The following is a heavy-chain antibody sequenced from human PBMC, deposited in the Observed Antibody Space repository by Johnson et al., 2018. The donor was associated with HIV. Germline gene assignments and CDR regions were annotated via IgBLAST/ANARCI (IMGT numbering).Heavy chain of an antibody. J-gene: IGHJ3*02. V-gene: IGHV3-20*04. CDR1: GFTFDDHG. CDR3: ARGFVRISMILLADAFDM. Sequence: EVQLVESGGGVVRRGGSLRLSCATSGFTFDDHGMSWVRQGPGKGLGWVSGINWNGGSTGDADSVKGRFTISRDNAKNSLYLQMNRLRAEDTALYFCARGFVRISMILLADAFDMWGQGKWSPSPQ. CDR2: INWNGGST. D-gene: IGHD3-22*01.